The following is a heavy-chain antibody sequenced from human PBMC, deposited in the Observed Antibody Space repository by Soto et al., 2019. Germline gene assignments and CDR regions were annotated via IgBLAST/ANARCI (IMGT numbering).Heavy chain of an antibody. Sequence: GGSLRLSCAASEFTFSNYVMHWVRQAPGKGLEWVAVISFDGSNKYYADSVKGRFTISRDNSKNTVYLQMNSLRAEDTAVYHCAKVKGTGTSGAYYGMDVWGQGSTVTVSS. CDR1: EFTFSNYV. D-gene: IGHD1-1*01. CDR3: AKVKGTGTSGAYYGMDV. CDR2: ISFDGSNK. J-gene: IGHJ6*02. V-gene: IGHV3-30*18.